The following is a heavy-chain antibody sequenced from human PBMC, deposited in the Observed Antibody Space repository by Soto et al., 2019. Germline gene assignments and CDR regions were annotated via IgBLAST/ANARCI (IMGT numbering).Heavy chain of an antibody. CDR2: ISGSGGST. D-gene: IGHD3-10*01. CDR3: AKECPRLWFGEFNAFDI. V-gene: IGHV3-23*01. CDR1: GFTFSSYA. J-gene: IGHJ3*02. Sequence: EVQLLESGGGLVQPGGSLRLSCAASGFTFSSYAMSWVRQAPGKGLEWVSAISGSGGSTYYADSVKGRFTISRDNSKHTLYLQMNSLRAEDTAVYYCAKECPRLWFGEFNAFDIWGQGTMVTVSS.